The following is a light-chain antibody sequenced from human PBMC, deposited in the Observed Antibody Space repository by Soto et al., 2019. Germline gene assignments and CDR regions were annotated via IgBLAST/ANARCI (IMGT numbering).Light chain of an antibody. CDR2: DVT. CDR1: SSDVGAYNY. V-gene: IGLV2-14*01. CDR3: NSYTTSTTLV. J-gene: IGLJ1*01. Sequence: QSALTQPASVSGSPGQSITISCTGTSSDVGAYNYVSWYQQHPGKAPKIMIYDVTNRPSGVSNRFSGSKSGNTASLTISGLQAEDEADYYCNSYTTSTTLVFGTGTKLTVL.